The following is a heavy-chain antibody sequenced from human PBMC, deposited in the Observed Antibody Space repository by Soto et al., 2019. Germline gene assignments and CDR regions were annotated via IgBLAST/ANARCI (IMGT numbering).Heavy chain of an antibody. CDR1: GGSFSGYY. Sequence: PSATLSLTCAVYGGSFSGYYWSWIRQPPGKGLEWIGEINHSGSTNYNPSLKSRVTISVDTSKNQFSLKLSSVTAADTAVYYCARLPRVGDGGMDVWGQGTTVTVSS. CDR2: INHSGST. J-gene: IGHJ6*02. D-gene: IGHD3-10*01. V-gene: IGHV4-34*01. CDR3: ARLPRVGDGGMDV.